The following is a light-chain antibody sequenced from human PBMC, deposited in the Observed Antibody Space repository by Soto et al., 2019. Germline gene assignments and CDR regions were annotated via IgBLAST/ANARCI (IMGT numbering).Light chain of an antibody. CDR2: GNT. J-gene: IGLJ3*02. V-gene: IGLV1-40*01. Sequence: QSVLTQPPSVSGAPGQRVTISCTGSSSNIGAGYDVQWYQQFPGTAPKLLIYGNTNRPSGVPDRFSASKSGTSASLAITGLQADEEADYYCQSYDSRLRGVFGGGTKLTVL. CDR3: QSYDSRLRGV. CDR1: SSNIGAGYD.